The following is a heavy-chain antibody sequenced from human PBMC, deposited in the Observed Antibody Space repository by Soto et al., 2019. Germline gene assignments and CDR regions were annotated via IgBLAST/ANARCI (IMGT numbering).Heavy chain of an antibody. Sequence: GGSLRLSCAASGFTFSGYWMSWVRQAPGKGLERVASIKLDGSAKFYVDSVKGRFSVSRDNTKNSLYLQMNTLRAEDTAVYYCARDRGWYRFDYWGQGT. J-gene: IGHJ4*02. D-gene: IGHD6-19*01. V-gene: IGHV3-7*01. CDR3: ARDRGWYRFDY. CDR2: IKLDGSAK. CDR1: GFTFSGYW.